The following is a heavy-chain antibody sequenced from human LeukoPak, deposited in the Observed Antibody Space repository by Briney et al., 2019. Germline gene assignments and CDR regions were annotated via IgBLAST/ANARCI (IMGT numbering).Heavy chain of an antibody. J-gene: IGHJ6*03. CDR2: FDPEDGET. CDR3: ARVPRIAAAGPYYYYYMDV. Sequence: ASVKVSCKVSGYTLTELSMHWVRQAPGKGLEWMGGFDPEDGETIYAQKFQGRVTMTRDMSTSTVYMELSSLRSEDTAVYYCARVPRIAAAGPYYYYYMDVWGKGTTVTVSS. CDR1: GYTLTELS. D-gene: IGHD6-13*01. V-gene: IGHV1-24*01.